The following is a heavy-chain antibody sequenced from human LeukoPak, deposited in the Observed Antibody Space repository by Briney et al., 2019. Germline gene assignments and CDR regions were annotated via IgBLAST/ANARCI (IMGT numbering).Heavy chain of an antibody. D-gene: IGHD7-27*01. CDR2: IYYTGST. J-gene: IGHJ4*02. CDR3: ASRKLGNDY. Sequence: PGGSLRLSRAASGFTFSSYSMNWVRQAPGKGLEWIGYIYYTGSTTYNPSLKSRVTISADTSKNQFSLKLSSVTAADTAVYYCASRKLGNDYWGQGTLVTVSS. CDR1: GFTFSSYS. V-gene: IGHV4-59*01.